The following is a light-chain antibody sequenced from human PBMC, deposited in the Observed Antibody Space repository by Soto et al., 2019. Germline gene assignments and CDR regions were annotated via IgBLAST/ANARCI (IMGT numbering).Light chain of an antibody. J-gene: IGKJ2*01. CDR1: QSISSW. CDR3: QQYSSSSPT. V-gene: IGKV1-5*01. Sequence: DIQMTQSPSTLSASVGDRVTITCRASQSISSWLAWYQQKPRKAHKLLIYGASSLESGVPSRFSGSGSVTEVTLTIDSLQPDDFATYYCQQYSSSSPTFGQGTKLEIK. CDR2: GAS.